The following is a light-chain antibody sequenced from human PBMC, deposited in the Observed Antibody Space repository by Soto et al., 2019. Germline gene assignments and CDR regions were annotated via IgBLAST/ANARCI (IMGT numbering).Light chain of an antibody. J-gene: IGKJ3*01. Sequence: DIQMTQSPSTLSASVGDRVIITCRASQSISNWLAWYQQKPGRLPRLLIYQASTLESGVPSRFSGSGSGTEFTLTISSLQPDDFATYYCQQYNSYSVTFGPGTKVDIK. CDR1: QSISNW. CDR3: QQYNSYSVT. V-gene: IGKV1-5*03. CDR2: QAS.